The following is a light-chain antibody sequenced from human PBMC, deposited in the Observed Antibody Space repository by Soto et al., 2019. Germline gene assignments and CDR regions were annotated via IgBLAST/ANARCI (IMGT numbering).Light chain of an antibody. J-gene: IGKJ1*01. CDR3: QKYKNWPRT. CDR2: GAS. Sequence: EILLTQSPATLSVSPGERVTLSCRASQSVDINLAWYQQKPGQAPRLVIYGASTRATDMPGTFSGSGSGTEFTLTISSLQSEDFGVYYCQKYKNWPRTFGQGTKVEIK. CDR1: QSVDIN. V-gene: IGKV3-15*01.